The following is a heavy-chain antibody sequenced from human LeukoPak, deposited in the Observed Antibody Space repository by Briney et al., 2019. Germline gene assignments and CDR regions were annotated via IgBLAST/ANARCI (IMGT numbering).Heavy chain of an antibody. J-gene: IGHJ5*01. V-gene: IGHV3-23*01. Sequence: GGSLRLSCATSGFTFGTYAMSWVRQGPGKGLEWVARISNAAGTTNYVDSVRGRFTISRDNPHNTLYLQMSSLRVEDTAEYYCAKDGLRGYDFDSWGQGTLVIVSS. CDR2: ISNAAGTT. CDR3: AKDGLRGYDFDS. CDR1: GFTFGTYA. D-gene: IGHD5-12*01.